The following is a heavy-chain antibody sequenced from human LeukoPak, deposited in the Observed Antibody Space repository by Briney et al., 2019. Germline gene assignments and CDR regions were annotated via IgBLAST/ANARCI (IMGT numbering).Heavy chain of an antibody. D-gene: IGHD4-17*01. Sequence: GGSLRLSYAASGFTFSSYAMHWVRQAPGKGLEWVANIKQDGREKYYVDSVKGRFTISRDNAKNSLYLQMNSLRAEDTAVYYCAREGLLTTVTTPMGTWWGQGTLVTVSS. CDR1: GFTFSSYA. V-gene: IGHV3-7*01. J-gene: IGHJ4*02. CDR2: IKQDGREK. CDR3: AREGLLTTVTTPMGTW.